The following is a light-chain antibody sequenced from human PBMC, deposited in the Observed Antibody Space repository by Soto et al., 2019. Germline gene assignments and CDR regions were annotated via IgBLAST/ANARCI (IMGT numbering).Light chain of an antibody. CDR3: QQSYMDPIT. Sequence: DIQMTQSPSSLSASVGDRVTITCRASQSISSYLNWYQQKPGKAPKLLIYAASSLQSGVPSRFSGSVSGTDFTLTISSLQPEDFATYYCQQSYMDPITFGQGTRLEI. J-gene: IGKJ5*01. V-gene: IGKV1-39*01. CDR2: AAS. CDR1: QSISSY.